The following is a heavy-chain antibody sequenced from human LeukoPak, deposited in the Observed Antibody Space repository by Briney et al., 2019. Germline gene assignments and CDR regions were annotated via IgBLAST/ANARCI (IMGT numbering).Heavy chain of an antibody. D-gene: IGHD6-13*01. J-gene: IGHJ4*02. CDR2: INPSGSST. CDR3: ARDPAQLVPNCDY. V-gene: IGHV1-46*01. Sequence: ASVKLSCKASGYTFTSYYMHWVRHAPGHGLEWMGIINPSGSSTSYAQKFQDGVTMTRDTSTSTVYMEQSSLRTEDTAVYYCARDPAQLVPNCDYWGQGALVTVSS. CDR1: GYTFTSYY.